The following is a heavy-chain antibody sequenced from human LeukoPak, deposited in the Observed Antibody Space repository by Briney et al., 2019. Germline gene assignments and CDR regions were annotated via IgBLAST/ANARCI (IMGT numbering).Heavy chain of an antibody. V-gene: IGHV4-34*01. CDR1: GGSFSGYY. Sequence: SETLSLTCAVYGGSFSGYYWSWIRQPPGKGLEWIGEINHSGSTNYNPSLKSRVTISVDTSKNQFSLKLSSVTAADTAVYYCARDQITFGGPGYYFDYWGQGILVTVSS. CDR3: ARDQITFGGPGYYFDY. J-gene: IGHJ4*02. D-gene: IGHD3-16*01. CDR2: INHSGST.